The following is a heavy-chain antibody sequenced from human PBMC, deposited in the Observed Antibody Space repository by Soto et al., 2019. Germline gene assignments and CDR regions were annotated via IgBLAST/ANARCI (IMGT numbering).Heavy chain of an antibody. J-gene: IGHJ4*02. CDR3: ARGSCSSASRYTGDY. V-gene: IGHV4-59*01. CDR2: IYFTGST. Sequence: SETLSLTCTVSGDTIGSYYWSWIRQPPGKGLEWIGYIYFTGSTNYNPSLKSRVTISVDTSRNQFSLKLSSVTAADTAVYYCARGSCSSASRYTGDYWGQGPLVT. CDR1: GDTIGSYY. D-gene: IGHD2-2*02.